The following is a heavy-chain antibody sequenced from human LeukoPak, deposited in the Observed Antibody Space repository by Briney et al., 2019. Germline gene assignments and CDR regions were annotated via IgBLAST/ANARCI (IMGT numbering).Heavy chain of an antibody. CDR3: ARDARVQKWFGEVIMTTTYYFDD. CDR2: IYHSGST. V-gene: IGHV4-38-2*02. D-gene: IGHD3-10*01. J-gene: IGHJ4*02. Sequence: SETLSLTCTVSGYSISSGYYWGWIRQPPGKGLEWIGSIYHSGSTYYNPSLKSRVTISVDTSKNQFSLKLSSVTAADTAVYYCARDARVQKWFGEVIMTTTYYFDDWGQGTLVIVSS. CDR1: GYSISSGYY.